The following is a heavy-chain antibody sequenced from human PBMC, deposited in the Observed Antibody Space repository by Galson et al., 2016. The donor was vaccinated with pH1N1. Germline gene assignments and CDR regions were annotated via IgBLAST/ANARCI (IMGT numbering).Heavy chain of an antibody. CDR1: GFTITNYA. J-gene: IGHJ4*01. CDR3: ASDSSKYDSSGYYAY. Sequence: SLRLSCAASGFTITNYAMHWVRLAPGKGLEWVSYISDSGGSTYYADSVKGRFTVSRDTSENTLYLQMDSLRAEDTALYYCASDSSKYDSSGYYAYWGHGTLVIVSS. V-gene: IGHV3-23*01. CDR2: ISDSGGST. D-gene: IGHD3-22*01.